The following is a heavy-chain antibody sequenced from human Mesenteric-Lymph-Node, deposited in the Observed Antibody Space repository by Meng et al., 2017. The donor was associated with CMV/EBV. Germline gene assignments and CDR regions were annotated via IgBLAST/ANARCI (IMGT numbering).Heavy chain of an antibody. V-gene: IGHV4-61*01. J-gene: IGHJ4*02. Sequence: SETLSLTCTVSGGSVSSGSYYWSWIRQPPGRGLEWIGYIYYTGSTSYNPSLKSRVTISADTSKNQFSLKLSSVTAADTAVYYCARDSEVGAAGFDYWGQGTLVTVSS. CDR3: ARDSEVGAAGFDY. CDR1: GGSVSSGSYY. D-gene: IGHD6-13*01. CDR2: IYYTGST.